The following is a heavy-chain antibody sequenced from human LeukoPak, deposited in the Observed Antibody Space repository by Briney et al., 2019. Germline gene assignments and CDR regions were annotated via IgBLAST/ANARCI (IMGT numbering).Heavy chain of an antibody. Sequence: GGSLRLSCAASGFTFSSYAMSWVRQAPGKGLEWVSAISGSGGSTYYADSVKGRFTISRDNSKNTLYLQMNSLRAEDTAVYYCAKGRQQWLVRLLSDYWGQGTLVTVSS. CDR1: GFTFSSYA. D-gene: IGHD6-19*01. CDR2: ISGSGGST. J-gene: IGHJ4*02. V-gene: IGHV3-23*01. CDR3: AKGRQQWLVRLLSDY.